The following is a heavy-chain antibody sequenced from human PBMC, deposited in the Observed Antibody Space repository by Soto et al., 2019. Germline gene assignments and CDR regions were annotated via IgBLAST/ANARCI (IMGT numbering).Heavy chain of an antibody. CDR3: AVFRSSWFGEDRLDS. J-gene: IGHJ5*01. D-gene: IGHD6-13*01. V-gene: IGHV5-10-1*01. CDR1: GYXLTTHL. Sequence: PXEXVKIYFESSGYXLTTHLLNSMRHIPGKALEWIGRIDPSQSYFNYNPSFQLHVTISADKSTSKAYLQWNSMEAWYTAIYYCAVFRSSWFGEDRLDSWGPGTLVTVSS. CDR2: IDPSQSYF.